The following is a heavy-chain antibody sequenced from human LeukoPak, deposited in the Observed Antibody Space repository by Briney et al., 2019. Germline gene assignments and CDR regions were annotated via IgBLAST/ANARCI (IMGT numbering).Heavy chain of an antibody. D-gene: IGHD3-3*01. V-gene: IGHV3-23*01. CDR3: AKDPPNYDFWSGYLGAFI. Sequence: PGGSLRLSCAASGFTFSSYAMSWVRQAPGKGLEWVSAISGSGGSTYYADSVKGRFTISRDNSKNTLYLQMNSLRAEDTAVYYCAKDPPNYDFWSGYLGAFIWGQGTMVTVSS. CDR2: ISGSGGST. CDR1: GFTFSSYA. J-gene: IGHJ3*02.